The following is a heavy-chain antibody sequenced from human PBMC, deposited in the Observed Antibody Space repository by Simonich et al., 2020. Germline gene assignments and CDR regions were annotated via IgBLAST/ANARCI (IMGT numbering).Heavy chain of an antibody. V-gene: IGHV1-24*01. CDR2: FYPEEGET. J-gene: IGHJ6*02. CDR1: GYTLTELS. D-gene: IGHD3-10*01. Sequence: QVQLVQSGAEVKKPGASVKVSCKVSGYTLTELSMHWVRRAPGKGLEWMGVFYPEEGETISAQKVQGRVSMTEDTSTDTAYMELSSLRSEDTAVYYCATRNTMGSGSYYYYYYGMDVWGQGTTVTVSS. CDR3: ATRNTMGSGSYYYYYYGMDV.